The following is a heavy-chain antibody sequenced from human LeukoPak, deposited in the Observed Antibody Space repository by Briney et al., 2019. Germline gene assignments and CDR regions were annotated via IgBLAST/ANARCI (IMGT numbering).Heavy chain of an antibody. CDR1: GGTFSSYA. J-gene: IGHJ6*03. CDR3: AAPREYCSGGSCYYYYYMDV. Sequence: SVKVSCKASGGTFSSYAISWVRQAPGQGLEWMGGIIPIFGTANYAQKFQGRVTITTDESTSTAYMELSSLRSEDTAVYYCAAPREYCSGGSCYYYYYMDVWGKGTTVTVSS. V-gene: IGHV1-69*05. CDR2: IIPIFGTA. D-gene: IGHD2-15*01.